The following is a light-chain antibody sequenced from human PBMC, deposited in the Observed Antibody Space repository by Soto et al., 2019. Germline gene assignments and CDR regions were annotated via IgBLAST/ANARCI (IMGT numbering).Light chain of an antibody. CDR2: AAS. V-gene: IGKV1-39*01. Sequence: DIQMTQSPSSLSASVGDRVTITCRASQIITSYLNWYQQKPGEAPKLLIYAASTLQSGVPSRFSGSGSGTDFTLTISSLQPEDFATYFCQQSYSTLVTFGGGTKVEIK. CDR3: QQSYSTLVT. J-gene: IGKJ4*01. CDR1: QIITSY.